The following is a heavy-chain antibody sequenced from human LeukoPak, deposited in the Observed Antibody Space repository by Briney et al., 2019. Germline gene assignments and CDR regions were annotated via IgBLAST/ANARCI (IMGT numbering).Heavy chain of an antibody. D-gene: IGHD3-10*01. Sequence: VASVKVSCKASGYTFTSYDINWVRQAPGQGLEWMGWISAYNGNTNYAQKLQGRVTMTTDTSTSTAYMELRSLRSDDTAVYYCARTYYYGSGSYLWFDPWGQGTLVTVSS. CDR1: GYTFTSYD. CDR2: ISAYNGNT. CDR3: ARTYYYGSGSYLWFDP. J-gene: IGHJ5*02. V-gene: IGHV1-18*01.